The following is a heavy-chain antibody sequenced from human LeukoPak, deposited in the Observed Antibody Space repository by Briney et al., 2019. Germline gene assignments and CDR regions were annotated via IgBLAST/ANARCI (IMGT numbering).Heavy chain of an antibody. V-gene: IGHV3-53*01. CDR1: GFTVSSNY. CDR3: ARALVVPAAPNDYYYYYMDV. Sequence: PGGSLRLSCAASGFTVSSNYMSWVRQAPGKGLEWVSVIYSGGSTYYADSVKGRFTISRDNSKNTLYLQMNSLRAEDTAVYYCARALVVPAAPNDYYYYYMDVWGKGTTVTVSS. CDR2: IYSGGST. J-gene: IGHJ6*03. D-gene: IGHD2-2*01.